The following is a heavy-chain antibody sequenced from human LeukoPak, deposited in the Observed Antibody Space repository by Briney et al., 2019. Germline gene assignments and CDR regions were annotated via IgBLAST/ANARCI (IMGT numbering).Heavy chain of an antibody. CDR1: GFTFSSYE. Sequence: GGPLRLSCAASGFTFSSYEMNWVRQAPGKGLEWVSYISSSGSTIYYADSVKGRFTISRDNAKNSLYLQMNSLRAEDTAVYYCARDTGIVGATDYWGQGTLVSVSS. CDR3: ARDTGIVGATDY. V-gene: IGHV3-48*03. D-gene: IGHD1-26*01. J-gene: IGHJ4*02. CDR2: ISSSGSTI.